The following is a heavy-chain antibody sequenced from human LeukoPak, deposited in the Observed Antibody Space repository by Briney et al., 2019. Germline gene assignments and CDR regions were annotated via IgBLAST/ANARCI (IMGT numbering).Heavy chain of an antibody. J-gene: IGHJ3*02. CDR2: INGGGDIM. D-gene: IGHD3-10*01. CDR3: AMRDRGYGLDI. Sequence: PGGSLRLSCAASGFSLRAYDLIWVRQAPGKGLDWVSIINGGGDIMMYEDSVKGRFTISRDNSKNTFYLQMNSLRVEDTAVYYCAMRDRGYGLDIWGQGTMVTVSP. CDR1: GFSLRAYD. V-gene: IGHV3-23*01.